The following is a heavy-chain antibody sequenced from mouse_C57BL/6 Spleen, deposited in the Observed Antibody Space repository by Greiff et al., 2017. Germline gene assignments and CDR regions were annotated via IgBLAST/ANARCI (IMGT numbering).Heavy chain of an antibody. Sequence: VKLQESGAELARPGASVKMSCKASGYTFTSYTMHWVKQRPGQGLEWIGYINPSSGYTKYNQKFKDKATLTADKSSSTAYMQLSSLTSEDSAVYYCARAGSSSPWFAYWGQGTLVTVSA. CDR3: ARAGSSSPWFAY. D-gene: IGHD1-1*01. CDR1: GYTFTSYT. CDR2: INPSSGYT. V-gene: IGHV1-4*01. J-gene: IGHJ3*01.